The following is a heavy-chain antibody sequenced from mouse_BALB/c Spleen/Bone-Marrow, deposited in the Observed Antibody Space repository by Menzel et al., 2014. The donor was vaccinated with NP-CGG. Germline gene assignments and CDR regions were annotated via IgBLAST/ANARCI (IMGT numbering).Heavy chain of an antibody. D-gene: IGHD2-4*01. CDR1: GYTFTSYW. CDR3: TREAYYDYDYFDY. V-gene: IGHV1-87*01. CDR2: IYPGDGDT. Sequence: VQLQQSGAELARPGASVKLSCKASGYTFTSYWMPWVKQRPGQGLEWIGTIYPGDGDTRYTQKFKGKATLTADKSSSTAYMQLSSLTSEDSAVYYCTREAYYDYDYFDYWGQGTTLTVSS. J-gene: IGHJ2*01.